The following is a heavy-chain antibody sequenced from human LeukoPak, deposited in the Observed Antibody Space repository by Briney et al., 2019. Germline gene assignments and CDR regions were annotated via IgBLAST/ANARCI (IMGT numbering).Heavy chain of an antibody. CDR3: AKDHPSAGWPAFDY. D-gene: IGHD2-15*01. CDR2: ITNNAGKT. J-gene: IGHJ4*01. CDR1: GFAVSSRA. Sequence: GGSLRLSCAASGFAVSSRAMSWVRQAPGKRLEWLASITNNAGKTYYADSVRGRFTISRDETQNTVYLAMNNLRVEDTALYYCAKDHPSAGWPAFDYSGLGTLVVVSS. V-gene: IGHV3-23*05.